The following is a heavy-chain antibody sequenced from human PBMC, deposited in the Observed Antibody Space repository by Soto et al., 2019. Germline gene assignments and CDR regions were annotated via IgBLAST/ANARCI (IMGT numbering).Heavy chain of an antibody. D-gene: IGHD2-15*01. Sequence: QVQLVQSGAEVKKPGASVKVSCTASGYTFTSYDIHWVRQATGQGPEWMGWMNPNSGNTGLVQKFQGRVTVTRNTSINPAYMELSSLRSEDTAVYYCGRGRGCSGGSCSESVRNFDYWGQGTPVTVSS. CDR2: MNPNSGNT. V-gene: IGHV1-8*01. CDR3: GRGRGCSGGSCSESVRNFDY. J-gene: IGHJ4*02. CDR1: GYTFTSYD.